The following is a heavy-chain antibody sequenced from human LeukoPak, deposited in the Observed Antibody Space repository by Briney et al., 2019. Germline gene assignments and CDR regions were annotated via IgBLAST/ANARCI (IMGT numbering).Heavy chain of an antibody. CDR1: GFSLITSGVG. CDR2: IYLDDDT. D-gene: IGHD1-7*01. CDR3: AHRLGQRRDWNYGKFDY. V-gene: IGHV2-5*02. Sequence: SGPTLVKPTQTLTLTCTFSGFSLITSGVGVGWIRQPPGKALEWLALIYLDDDTRSSPCLKSRLTLSTGTSKNQVVLTMRNVDPVDTATYFCAHRLGQRRDWNYGKFDYWGQGTLVMVSS. J-gene: IGHJ4*02.